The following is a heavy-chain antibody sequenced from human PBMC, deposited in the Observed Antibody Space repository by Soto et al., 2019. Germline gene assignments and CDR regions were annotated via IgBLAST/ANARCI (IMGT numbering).Heavy chain of an antibody. CDR2: IYYSGST. CDR3: ARHYIEGYCSGGSCYPAWFDP. CDR1: GGSISSYY. V-gene: IGHV4-59*08. Sequence: SETLSLTCTVSGGSISSYYWSWIRQPPGKGLEWIGYIYYSGSTNYNPSLKSRVTISVDTSKNQFSLKLSSVTAADTAVYYCARHYIEGYCSGGSCYPAWFDPWGQGTLVTVSS. D-gene: IGHD2-15*01. J-gene: IGHJ5*02.